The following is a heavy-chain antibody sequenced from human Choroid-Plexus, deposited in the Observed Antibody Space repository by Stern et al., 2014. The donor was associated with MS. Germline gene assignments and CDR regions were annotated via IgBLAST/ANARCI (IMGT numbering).Heavy chain of an antibody. CDR2: VSYDGSNK. D-gene: IGHD2/OR15-2a*01. Sequence: VQLVQSGGGVVQPGSPLRLPCVASGFTFGSCAMHWVRQAPGKGLEWVAGVSYDGSNKYYADSVKGRFTISRDNSQNTLYMQMSSLRPEDTAVYYCAKDRQYLTYF. CDR1: GFTFGSCA. CDR3: AKDRQYLTYF. J-gene: IGHJ2*01. V-gene: IGHV3-30*18.